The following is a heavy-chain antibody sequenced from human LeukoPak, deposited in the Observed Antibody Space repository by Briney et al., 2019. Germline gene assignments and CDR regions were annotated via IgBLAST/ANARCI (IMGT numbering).Heavy chain of an antibody. V-gene: IGHV3-66*02. J-gene: IGHJ6*03. CDR3: ARNSFLLRSISYYYYMDV. CDR2: IYSDGTT. CDR1: GFTVTSDF. D-gene: IGHD2-2*01. Sequence: AGGSLRLSCAAPGFTVTSDFMTWVRQAPGKGLEWVSIIYSDGTTYYVDSVKGRFTISRDSSKNTLYLQMSSLRAEDTAVYYCARNSFLLRSISYYYYMDVWGKGTTVTVS.